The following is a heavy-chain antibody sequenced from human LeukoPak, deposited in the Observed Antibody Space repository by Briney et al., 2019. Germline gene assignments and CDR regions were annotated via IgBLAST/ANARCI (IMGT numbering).Heavy chain of an antibody. V-gene: IGHV4-39*07. D-gene: IGHD6-19*01. CDR3: ARVLHSSGWYPYYFDY. CDR1: GVSISSSSYC. J-gene: IGHJ4*02. Sequence: SETLSLTCTVSGVSISSSSYCWGWTRQPPGKGLEWIGTIYYSGSTYYNPSLKSRVTISVDTSKNQFSLKLSSVTAADTAVYYCARVLHSSGWYPYYFDYWGQGTLVTVSS. CDR2: IYYSGST.